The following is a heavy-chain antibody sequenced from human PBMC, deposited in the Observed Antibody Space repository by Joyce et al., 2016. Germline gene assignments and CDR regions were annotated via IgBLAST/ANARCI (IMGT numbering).Heavy chain of an antibody. Sequence: EVQLVESGGTLVQPGGSLRLSCAASGFTFSSYNMNWVRQAPGKGLEWVSFISPTSTTIYYADSVKGRFTISRDNAKNALYLQMNSLRDEDTAVCYCARLFASWGQGTLVTVSS. CDR2: ISPTSTTI. V-gene: IGHV3-48*02. CDR3: ARLFAS. J-gene: IGHJ5*01. CDR1: GFTFSSYN.